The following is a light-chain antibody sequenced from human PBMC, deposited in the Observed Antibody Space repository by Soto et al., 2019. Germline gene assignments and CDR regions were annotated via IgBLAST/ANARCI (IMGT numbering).Light chain of an antibody. V-gene: IGKV3-15*01. CDR2: GAS. Sequence: EIVMTQSPATLSVSPGERATLSCRASQSVSSNLAWYQQKPGQAPSLLIYGASTRATGTPARCSGSGSGTEFTLTISSLQSEDFAVYYCQQYSRWPLTFGGGTKVEIK. CDR1: QSVSSN. CDR3: QQYSRWPLT. J-gene: IGKJ4*01.